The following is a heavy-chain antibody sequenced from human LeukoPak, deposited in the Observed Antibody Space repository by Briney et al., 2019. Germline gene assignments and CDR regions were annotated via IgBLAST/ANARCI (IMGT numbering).Heavy chain of an antibody. J-gene: IGHJ5*02. V-gene: IGHV4-39*07. CDR3: ARMYLDFWSGYSRWFDP. CDR2: INYSGSS. Sequence: PSETLSLTCIVSGGSISSSNYYWGWVRQPPGKGLEWIRNINYSGSSYYNPSLKSRVTISVDTSKNQFSLKVSSVTAADTAVYYCARMYLDFWSGYSRWFDPWGQGTQVTVSS. D-gene: IGHD3-3*01. CDR1: GGSISSSNYY.